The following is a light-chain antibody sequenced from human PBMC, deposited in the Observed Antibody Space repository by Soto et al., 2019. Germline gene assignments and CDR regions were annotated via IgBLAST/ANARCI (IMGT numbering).Light chain of an antibody. CDR2: EDN. J-gene: IGLJ2*01. Sequence: FMLTQPHSVSESPGKTVTISCTRSSGSIASNYVQWYQQRPGSAPTTVIYEDNQRPSGVPDRFSGSIDSSSNSASLTISGLKTEDEADYYCQSYDSSNVVFGGGTQLTV. CDR3: QSYDSSNVV. CDR1: SGSIASNY. V-gene: IGLV6-57*04.